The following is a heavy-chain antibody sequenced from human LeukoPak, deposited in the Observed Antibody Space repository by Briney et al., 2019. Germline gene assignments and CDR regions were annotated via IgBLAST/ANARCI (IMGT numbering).Heavy chain of an antibody. J-gene: IGHJ5*02. Sequence: ASVKVSCKASGSTFTKYIIHWVRQAPGQGFEWVGGIDPNGGRTFHAQKFQDGVTLTRDLSPTTVYMELSSLREEDTAVYYCMRALTISGIGPPPAWGQGTLLTVSS. V-gene: IGHV1-46*01. CDR3: MRALTISGIGPPPA. CDR1: GSTFTKYI. CDR2: IDPNGGRT. D-gene: IGHD3-3*01.